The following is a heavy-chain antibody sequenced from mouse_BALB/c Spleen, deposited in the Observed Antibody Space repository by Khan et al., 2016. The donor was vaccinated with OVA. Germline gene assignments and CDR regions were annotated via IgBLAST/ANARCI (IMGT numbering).Heavy chain of an antibody. CDR3: ARSATDYYTMEF. CDR1: GYTFTDYV. V-gene: IGHV1S136*01. CDR2: IYPYSDDT. D-gene: IGHD1-1*01. J-gene: IGHJ4*01. Sequence: VRLQQSGPELVKPGASVKMSCKASGYTFTDYVIHWVRQKPGQGLEWIGYIYPYSDDTESTEGFKGKATLTLDKSSSTAYMDLSSLTSAYSSVYYCARSATDYYTMEFWGQGTSVTVSS.